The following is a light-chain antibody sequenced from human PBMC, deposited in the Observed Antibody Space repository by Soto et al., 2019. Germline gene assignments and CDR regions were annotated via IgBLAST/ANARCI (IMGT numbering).Light chain of an antibody. CDR2: GNN. CDR1: SSNIGSNT. V-gene: IGLV1-44*01. CDR3: AAWDDSLNGYV. J-gene: IGLJ1*01. Sequence: QSVLTQPPSASGTPGQRVTISCSGSSSNIGSNTVNWYQQLPGTAPKLLIYGNNQRPSGVPDRFSGSKSGTPASLAISGLQSEDEADYYCAAWDDSLNGYVFGTGTKVTVL.